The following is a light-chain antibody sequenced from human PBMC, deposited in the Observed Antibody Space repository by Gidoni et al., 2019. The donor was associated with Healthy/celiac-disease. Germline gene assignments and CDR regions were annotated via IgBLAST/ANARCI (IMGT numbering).Light chain of an antibody. V-gene: IGKV1-9*01. Sequence: DIQLAQSPYFLSASVGDRVTITCRASKGISRYLAWYQQKPGKAPKLLIYAASTLQSWVPSRFSGSGSGTEFTLTISSLQPEDFATYYCQQLNSYPYTFGQGTKLEIK. CDR2: AAS. J-gene: IGKJ2*01. CDR1: KGISRY. CDR3: QQLNSYPYT.